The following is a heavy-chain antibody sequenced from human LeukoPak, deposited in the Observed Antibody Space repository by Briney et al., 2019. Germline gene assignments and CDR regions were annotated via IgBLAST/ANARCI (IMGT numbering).Heavy chain of an antibody. CDR3: GRIAWGVVQYYFDY. J-gene: IGHJ4*02. D-gene: IGHD3-16*01. CDR2: TSPSGSDL. Sequence: GGSLRLSCAASGFTFSSYWMSWVRQTPGKGPEWISYTSPSGSDLYYADSVQGRFTISRDNAKNSLYLQINSLRAEDTAVYYCGRIAWGVVQYYFDYWGQGTQVTVSS. CDR1: GFTFSSYW. V-gene: IGHV3-21*05.